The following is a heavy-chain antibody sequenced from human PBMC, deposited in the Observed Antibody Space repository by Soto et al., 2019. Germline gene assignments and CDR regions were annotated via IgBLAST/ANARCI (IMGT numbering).Heavy chain of an antibody. D-gene: IGHD1-20*01. CDR3: ARYNWNGAYYYYGMDV. Sequence: GASVKVSCKASGYTFTSYGISWVRQAPGQGLEWMGWISAYNGNTNYAQKLQGRVTMTTDTSTSTAYMELRSLRSDDTAVYYCARYNWNGAYYYYGMDVRGQGTSVTVSS. CDR2: ISAYNGNT. J-gene: IGHJ6*02. V-gene: IGHV1-18*01. CDR1: GYTFTSYG.